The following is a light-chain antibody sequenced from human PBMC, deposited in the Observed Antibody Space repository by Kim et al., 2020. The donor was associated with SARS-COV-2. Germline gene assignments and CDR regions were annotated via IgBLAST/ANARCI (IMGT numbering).Light chain of an antibody. Sequence: SYELTQPPSVSVSPGQTASITCSGDKLGDNYACXYQQKPGQSPVLVIYQDSKRPSGIPERFSGSNSGNTATLTISGTQAMDEADYYCQAWDNSSWVFGGG. CDR2: QDS. CDR3: QAWDNSSWV. V-gene: IGLV3-1*01. J-gene: IGLJ2*01. CDR1: KLGDNY.